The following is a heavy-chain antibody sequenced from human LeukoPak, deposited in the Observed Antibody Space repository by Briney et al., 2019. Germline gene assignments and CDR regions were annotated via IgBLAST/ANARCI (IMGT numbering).Heavy chain of an antibody. J-gene: IGHJ6*02. Sequence: ASVKVSCKASGYTFTSYGISWVRQAPGQGLEWMGWTSAYNGNTNYAQKLQGRVTMTTDTSTSTAYMELRRLRSDDTAVYYCARDDYDSSGYSYYYGMDVWGQGTTVTVSS. D-gene: IGHD3-22*01. CDR1: GYTFTSYG. CDR2: TSAYNGNT. CDR3: ARDDYDSSGYSYYYGMDV. V-gene: IGHV1-18*01.